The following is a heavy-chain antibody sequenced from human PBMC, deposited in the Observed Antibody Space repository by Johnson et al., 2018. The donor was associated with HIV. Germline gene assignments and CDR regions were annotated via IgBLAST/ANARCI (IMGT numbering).Heavy chain of an antibody. Sequence: QMQLVESGGGLVQPGGSLRLSCAASGFTFSSYAMHWVRQAPGKGLEWVAVISYDGSNKYYLDSVKGRFTISRDNAKSSLYLQMNSLRAEDTAMYYCAREGVGTTCPVDIWGQGTRVTVSS. V-gene: IGHV3-30*04. CDR1: GFTFSSYA. D-gene: IGHD1-26*01. J-gene: IGHJ3*02. CDR3: AREGVGTTCPVDI. CDR2: ISYDGSNK.